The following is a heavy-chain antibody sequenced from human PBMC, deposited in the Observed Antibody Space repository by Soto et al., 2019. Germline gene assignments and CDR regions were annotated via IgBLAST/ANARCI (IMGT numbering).Heavy chain of an antibody. CDR3: ARGGYCSSTSCSQGGWFDP. Sequence: ASVKVSCKASGYTFTSYAMHWVRQAPGQRLEWMGWINAGNGNTKYSQKFQGRVTITRDTSASTAYMELSSLRSEDTAVYDCARGGYCSSTSCSQGGWFDPWGQGTLVTVSS. D-gene: IGHD2-2*01. CDR1: GYTFTSYA. CDR2: INAGNGNT. V-gene: IGHV1-3*01. J-gene: IGHJ5*02.